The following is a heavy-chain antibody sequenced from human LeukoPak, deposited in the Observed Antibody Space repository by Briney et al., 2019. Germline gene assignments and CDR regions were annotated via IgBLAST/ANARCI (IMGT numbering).Heavy chain of an antibody. CDR1: GGSISSSSYY. CDR3: ARHAVRRDYGDYDFDY. CDR2: IYYSGST. J-gene: IGHJ4*02. V-gene: IGHV4-39*01. D-gene: IGHD4-17*01. Sequence: SETLSLTCTVSGGSISSSSYYWGWIRQPPGKGLEWIGSIYYSGSTYYNPSLKSRVTISVDTSKNQFSLKLSSVTAADTAVYYCARHAVRRDYGDYDFDYWGQGTLVTVSS.